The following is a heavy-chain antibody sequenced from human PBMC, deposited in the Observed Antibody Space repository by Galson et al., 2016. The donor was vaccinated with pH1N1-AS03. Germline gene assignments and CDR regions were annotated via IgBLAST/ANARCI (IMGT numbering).Heavy chain of an antibody. J-gene: IGHJ4*02. CDR1: GFTFSSYG. D-gene: IGHD1-26*01. CDR3: ARDRVGATLLDY. CDR2: IYYDGNNK. Sequence: SLRISCAVSGFTFSSYGMHWVCQAPGKGLEWVAVIYYDGNNKYYADSVKGRFTISRDNSKNTLYLQMNSLRAEDTAVYYCARDRVGATLLDYWGQGALVTVSS. V-gene: IGHV3-33*01.